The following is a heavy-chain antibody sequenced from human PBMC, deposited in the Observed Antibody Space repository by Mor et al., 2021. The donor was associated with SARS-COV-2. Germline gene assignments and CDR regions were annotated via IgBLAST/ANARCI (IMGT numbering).Heavy chain of an antibody. Sequence: QAPGQGLEWMAWINTNSGVTKDAQKFQGRVTMTSDTSSSTVYLELNSLRPDDTAVYYCARGDEGVFDYWGQGT. J-gene: IGHJ4*02. V-gene: IGHV1-2*02. CDR3: ARGDEGVFDY. D-gene: IGHD2-21*01. CDR2: INTNSGVT.